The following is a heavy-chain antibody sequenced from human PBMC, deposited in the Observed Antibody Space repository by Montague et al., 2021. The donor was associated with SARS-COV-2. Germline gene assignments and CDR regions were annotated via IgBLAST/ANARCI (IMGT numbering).Heavy chain of an antibody. Sequence: SETLSLTCTVSGGSISRYYWSWIRQPPGKGLEWIGNIYYSGSTNYNSSLKSRLTISVDTSENQFSLKVTSVTAADTAVYYCARVVSGLRVGDSYFDYWGQGTLVTVSS. CDR1: GGSISRYY. CDR2: IYYSGST. V-gene: IGHV4-59*01. CDR3: ARVVSGLRVGDSYFDY. J-gene: IGHJ4*02. D-gene: IGHD3-10*01.